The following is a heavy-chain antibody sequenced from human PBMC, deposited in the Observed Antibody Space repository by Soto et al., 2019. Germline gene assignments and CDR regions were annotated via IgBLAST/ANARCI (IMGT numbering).Heavy chain of an antibody. Sequence: GGSLRLSCVVSGRTFRSYAMSWVRQAPGKGLEWVSGISGGGAGTYYADSVKGRFTISRDPSTTTLFLDMYSLGAEDTAIYYCAKGRKPDHDDGLCAFDSWGQGVRVTAPQ. CDR3: AKGRKPDHDDGLCAFDS. V-gene: IGHV3-23*01. CDR1: GRTFRSYA. J-gene: IGHJ4*02. D-gene: IGHD3-3*01. CDR2: ISGGGAGT.